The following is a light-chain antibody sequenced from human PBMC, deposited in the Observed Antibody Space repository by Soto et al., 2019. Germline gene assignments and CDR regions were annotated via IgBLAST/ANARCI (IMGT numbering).Light chain of an antibody. CDR2: GAS. J-gene: IGKJ2*01. V-gene: IGKV3-20*01. Sequence: EIVLTQSPGTLSLSPGERATLSCRASRSVGSNYLAWYLQKPGQAPRLLIYGASSRATGIPDRFSGSGSGTDFTLTINRQEPEDFAIYYCQQYGTAYTFGQGTKLEIK. CDR1: RSVGSNY. CDR3: QQYGTAYT.